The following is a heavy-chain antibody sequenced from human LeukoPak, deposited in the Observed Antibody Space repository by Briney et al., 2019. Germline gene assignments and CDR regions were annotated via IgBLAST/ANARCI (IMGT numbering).Heavy chain of an antibody. CDR1: GFTFSASG. J-gene: IGHJ4*02. CDR3: VTDWPVW. D-gene: IGHD3-16*01. CDR2: ISNDNTVI. Sequence: GGSLRLSCAVSGFTFSASGMHWVRQAPGKGLEWLSYISNDNTVIHYADSEKARFTISKDNVKSSVFLQMNSLRADDTAVYFCVTDWPVWWGQGTLVTVSS. V-gene: IGHV3-48*01.